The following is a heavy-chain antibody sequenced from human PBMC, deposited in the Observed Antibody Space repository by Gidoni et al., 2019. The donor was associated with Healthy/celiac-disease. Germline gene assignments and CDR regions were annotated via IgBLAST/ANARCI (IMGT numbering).Heavy chain of an antibody. CDR3: ARPASPLPGSGYPFDY. J-gene: IGHJ4*02. CDR2: ISAYTGNT. D-gene: IGHD3-22*01. V-gene: IGHV1-18*01. CDR1: AYTFTTFT. Sequence: QVKLVQSGAEVNKPGASGQVSCKASAYTFTTFTMSWVRQAPGQGLEWMGWISAYTGNTNYAQKFQGRVTMRTEASTSTAYMELRSMRSDYTAGYYGARPASPLPGSGYPFDYLGQGTLVTVSS.